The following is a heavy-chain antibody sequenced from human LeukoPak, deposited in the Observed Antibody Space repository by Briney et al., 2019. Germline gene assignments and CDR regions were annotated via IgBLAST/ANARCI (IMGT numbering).Heavy chain of an antibody. Sequence: PGGSLRLSCAASGFTFSSYWMHWVRQAPGKGLVWVSRIDSDGSSTSYADSVKGRFTISGDNAKNTEYLQMNSLRAEDTAVYYCARVRSSGWSYFDYWGQGTLVTVSS. CDR2: IDSDGSST. CDR3: ARVRSSGWSYFDY. V-gene: IGHV3-74*01. J-gene: IGHJ4*02. CDR1: GFTFSSYW. D-gene: IGHD6-19*01.